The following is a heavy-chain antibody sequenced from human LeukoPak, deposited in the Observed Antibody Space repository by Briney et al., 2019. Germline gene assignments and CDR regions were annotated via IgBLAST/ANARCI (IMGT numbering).Heavy chain of an antibody. V-gene: IGHV4-4*07. J-gene: IGHJ4*02. D-gene: IGHD3-3*01. CDR3: ARDARGWSGFDY. Sequence: SETLSLTCSVSGGSISSYYWSWLRQPAGKGREWIGRIYTTGNTDYNPSLKSRVTMSVDTSKNQFSLNLSSVAAADTAVYYCARDARGWSGFDYWGQGTLVTGSS. CDR2: IYTTGNT. CDR1: GGSISSYY.